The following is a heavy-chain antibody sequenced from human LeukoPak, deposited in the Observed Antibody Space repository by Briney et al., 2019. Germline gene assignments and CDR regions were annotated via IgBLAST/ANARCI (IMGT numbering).Heavy chain of an antibody. CDR2: IIPIFGTA. J-gene: IGHJ4*02. D-gene: IGHD5-12*01. V-gene: IGHV1-69*13. CDR1: GGTFSSYV. CDR3: ASRGGDIVATIFDS. Sequence: GASVKVSCKASGGTFSSYVINWVRQAPGQGLEWMGGIIPIFGTANYAQKFQGRVTITADESTSTAYMELSSLRSEDTAVYYCASRGGDIVATIFDSWGQGTLVTVSS.